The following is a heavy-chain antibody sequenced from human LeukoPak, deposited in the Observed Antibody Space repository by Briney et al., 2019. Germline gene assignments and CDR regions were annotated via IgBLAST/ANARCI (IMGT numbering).Heavy chain of an antibody. Sequence: SETLSLTCAVYGGSFSGYYWSWIRQPPGKGLEWIGEINHSGSTNYNPSLKSRVTISVDTSKNQFSLKLSSVTAADTAVYYCARAPLKSSGWTNWFDPWGQGTLVTVSS. CDR2: INHSGST. CDR1: GGSFSGYY. V-gene: IGHV4-34*01. J-gene: IGHJ5*02. D-gene: IGHD6-19*01. CDR3: ARAPLKSSGWTNWFDP.